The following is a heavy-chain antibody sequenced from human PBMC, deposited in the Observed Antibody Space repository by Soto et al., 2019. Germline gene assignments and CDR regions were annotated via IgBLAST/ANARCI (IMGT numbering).Heavy chain of an antibody. CDR1: GFIFSNYG. CDR2: ISGSGGST. J-gene: IGHJ5*02. Sequence: EVQLLESGGGLVQPGGSLRLSCAASGFIFSNYGMSWVRQAPGKGLEWVSAISGSGGSTFYADSVKGRFTISRDNSKNTLYLQMNRLRAEDTAVYSCAKAQGDTTVNWFVPWGQGPLVTLSS. CDR3: AKAQGDTTVNWFVP. D-gene: IGHD1-1*01. V-gene: IGHV3-23*01.